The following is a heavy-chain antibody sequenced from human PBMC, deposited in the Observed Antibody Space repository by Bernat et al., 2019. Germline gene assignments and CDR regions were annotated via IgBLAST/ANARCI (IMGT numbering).Heavy chain of an antibody. Sequence: EVQLLESGGGLVQPGGSLRLSCAASGFTFSSYAMSWVRQAPGKGLEWVSAISGSGGSTYYADSVKGRFTISRDNSKNTLYLQMNSLRAEDTAVYYCTFSSSWPPLLIDYWGQGTLVTVSS. J-gene: IGHJ4*02. V-gene: IGHV3-23*01. CDR3: TFSSSWPPLLIDY. CDR1: GFTFSSYA. D-gene: IGHD6-13*01. CDR2: ISGSGGST.